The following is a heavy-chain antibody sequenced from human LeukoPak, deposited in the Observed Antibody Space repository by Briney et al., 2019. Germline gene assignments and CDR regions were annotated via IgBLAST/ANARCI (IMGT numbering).Heavy chain of an antibody. D-gene: IGHD6-13*01. CDR1: GGSISSYY. CDR2: IYYSGST. V-gene: IGHV4-59*08. Sequence: TSETLSLTCTVSGGSISSYYWSWIRQPPGKGLEWIGYIYYSGSTNYNPSLKSRVTISVDTSKNQFSLKLSSVTAADTAVYYCARQPSSSSSMDVWGQGTTVTVSS. CDR3: ARQPSSSSSMDV. J-gene: IGHJ6*02.